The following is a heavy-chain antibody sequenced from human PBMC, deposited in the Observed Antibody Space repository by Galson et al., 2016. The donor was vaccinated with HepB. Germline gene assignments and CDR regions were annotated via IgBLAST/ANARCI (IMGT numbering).Heavy chain of an antibody. CDR2: IIPIFGTA. CDR1: GRPFNSYA. V-gene: IGHV1-69*13. D-gene: IGHD3-22*01. Sequence: SVKVSCKASGRPFNSYAISWVRQAPGQGLEWMGGIIPIFGTANYAQKFQGRVTITADELMSTGYMELSGLRSEDTAVYYCARLTYFYDGGEDYWGQGTLVTVSS. CDR3: ARLTYFYDGGEDY. J-gene: IGHJ4*02.